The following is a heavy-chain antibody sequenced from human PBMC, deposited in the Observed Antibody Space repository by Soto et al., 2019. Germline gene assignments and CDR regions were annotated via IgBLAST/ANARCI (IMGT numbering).Heavy chain of an antibody. CDR1: GYSFTSHW. CDR2: IDPSDSYT. J-gene: IGHJ6*02. Sequence: PGESLKISCKGSGYSFTSHWISWVRQMPGKGLEWMGRIDPSDSYTNYSPSFQGHVTISADKSISTAYLQWSSLKASDTAMYYRAWRAGPDYYYYYGMDVWGQGTTVTVSS. V-gene: IGHV5-10-1*01. CDR3: AWRAGPDYYYYYGMDV.